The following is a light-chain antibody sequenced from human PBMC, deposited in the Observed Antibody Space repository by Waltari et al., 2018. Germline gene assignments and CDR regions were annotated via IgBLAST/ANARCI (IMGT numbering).Light chain of an antibody. V-gene: IGKV3-15*01. J-gene: IGKJ4*01. Sequence: EVVMTQSPATLSVSPGERVTLSCRASQSVSRFVAWYKQKPGQAPRLLIYGASTRATGIPARFSGSGSGTEFTLTISSLQSEDFAVYYCQQYNDWPPLTFGGGTKLEIK. CDR3: QQYNDWPPLT. CDR1: QSVSRF. CDR2: GAS.